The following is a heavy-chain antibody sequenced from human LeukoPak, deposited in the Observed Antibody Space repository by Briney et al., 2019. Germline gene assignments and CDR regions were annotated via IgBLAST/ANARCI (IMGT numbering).Heavy chain of an antibody. CDR1: GYTLTELS. Sequence: ASVKVSCKVSGYTLTELSMHWVRQAPGKGLEWMGGFDPEDGETTYAQKFQGRVTMTEDTSTDTAYMELSSLRSEDTAVYYCATDQGAGARDYYYMDVWGKGTTVTVSS. CDR3: ATDQGAGARDYYYMDV. J-gene: IGHJ6*03. CDR2: FDPEDGET. V-gene: IGHV1-24*01. D-gene: IGHD6-19*01.